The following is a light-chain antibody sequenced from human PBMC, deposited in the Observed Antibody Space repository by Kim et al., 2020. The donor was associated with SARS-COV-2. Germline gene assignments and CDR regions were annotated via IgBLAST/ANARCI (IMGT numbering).Light chain of an antibody. Sequence: SSELTQDPPVSVALGQTVRITCQGDSLRSYYASWYQQKPGQAPVLVIYGKNNRPSGIPDRFSGSSSGNTASLTITGAQAEDEADYYCNSRDSSGNHWVFGGGTQLTVL. CDR3: NSRDSSGNHWV. CDR2: GKN. CDR1: SLRSYY. V-gene: IGLV3-19*01. J-gene: IGLJ3*02.